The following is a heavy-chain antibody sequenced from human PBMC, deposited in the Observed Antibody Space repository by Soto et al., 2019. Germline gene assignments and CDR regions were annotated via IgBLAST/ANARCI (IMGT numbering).Heavy chain of an antibody. CDR2: IYYSGST. Sequence: QVQLQESGPGLVKPSQTLSLTCTVSGGSISSGDYYWSWIRQPPGKGLEWIGYIYYSGSTYYNPSLKSRVTISVDTSKNQFSLKLSSVTAADTAVYYCARVHYVYDILTGYGYYYGMDVWGQGTTVTVSS. J-gene: IGHJ6*02. CDR1: GGSISSGDYY. D-gene: IGHD3-9*01. CDR3: ARVHYVYDILTGYGYYYGMDV. V-gene: IGHV4-30-4*01.